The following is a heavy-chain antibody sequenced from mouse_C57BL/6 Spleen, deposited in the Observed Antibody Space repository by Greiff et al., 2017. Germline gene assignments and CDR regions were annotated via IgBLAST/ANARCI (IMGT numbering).Heavy chain of an antibody. J-gene: IGHJ4*01. D-gene: IGHD1-1*01. V-gene: IGHV1-55*01. CDR2: IYPGSGST. CDR1: GYTFTSYW. Sequence: VKLQQPGAELVKPGASVKMSCKASGYTFTSYWITWVKQRPGQGLEWIGDIYPGSGSTNYNEKFKSKDTLTVDTSSSTAYMQLSSLTSEDSAVYYCARYYGSRGYYAMDYWGQGTSVTVSS. CDR3: ARYYGSRGYYAMDY.